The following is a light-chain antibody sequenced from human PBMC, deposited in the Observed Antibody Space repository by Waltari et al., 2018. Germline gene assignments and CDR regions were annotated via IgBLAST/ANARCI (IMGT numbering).Light chain of an antibody. V-gene: IGLV2-23*02. CDR3: CSFTDTSIWV. J-gene: IGLJ3*02. CDR2: EVT. CDR1: NSDLGKSDL. Sequence: QSALTQPASVSGSPGQSITISCTGTNSDLGKSDLDSWYQQHPGKAPKLLIYEVTQRPSGVSNHFSGSKSGNAASLTISGLQPEDEANYYCCSFTDTSIWVFGGGTKLTVL.